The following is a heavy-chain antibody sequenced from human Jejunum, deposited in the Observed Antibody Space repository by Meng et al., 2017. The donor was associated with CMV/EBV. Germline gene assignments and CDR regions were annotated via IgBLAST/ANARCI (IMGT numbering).Heavy chain of an antibody. CDR1: FTFSSYA. CDR3: AKDRGSGGNGYGMDV. Sequence: FTFSSYAMHWVRQAPGKGLEWVSFTRYDGLNDYYADSVKGRFTMSKDFSKNMLYLQMSSLRVEDTAVYYCAKDRGSGGNGYGMDVWGRGTTVTVSS. D-gene: IGHD2-15*01. V-gene: IGHV3-30*02. J-gene: IGHJ6*02. CDR2: TRYDGLND.